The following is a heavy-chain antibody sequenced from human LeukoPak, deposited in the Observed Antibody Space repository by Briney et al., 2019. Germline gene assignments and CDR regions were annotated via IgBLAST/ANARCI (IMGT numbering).Heavy chain of an antibody. CDR2: INPSDGST. CDR1: GYIFITYY. J-gene: IGHJ4*02. V-gene: IGHV1-46*01. Sequence: ASVNVSCKASGYIFITYYIHWVRQAPGQGLEWMGVINPSDGSTNYAQKFQGRVTMTRDTSTSTVYMELDSLRFEDTAVYYCARDVAREFDYWGQGTLVTVSS. CDR3: ARDVAREFDY. D-gene: IGHD5-24*01.